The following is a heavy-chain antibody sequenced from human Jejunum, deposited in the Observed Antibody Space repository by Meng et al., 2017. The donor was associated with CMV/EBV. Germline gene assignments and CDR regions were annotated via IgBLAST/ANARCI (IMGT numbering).Heavy chain of an antibody. CDR2: ISYNSGSV. J-gene: IGHJ4*02. CDR3: ASHLYYDSSGYYDLEEAFDY. D-gene: IGHD3-22*01. Sequence: AIHWVRQAPGKGLEWVSGISYNSGSVADADSVRGRFTISRDNAKTSLSLQMNSLRPEDTAVYYCASHLYYDSSGYYDLEEAFDYWGQGTLVTVSS. CDR1: A. V-gene: IGHV3-9*01.